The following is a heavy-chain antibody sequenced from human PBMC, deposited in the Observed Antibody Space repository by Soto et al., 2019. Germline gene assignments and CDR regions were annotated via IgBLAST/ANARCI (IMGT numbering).Heavy chain of an antibody. CDR1: GGTFSSYA. J-gene: IGHJ6*02. CDR3: ARLRFLDGAARYGMDV. V-gene: IGHV1-69*13. D-gene: IGHD3-3*01. CDR2: IIPIFGTA. Sequence: SVKVSCKASGGTFSSYAISRVRQAPGQGLEWMGGIIPIFGTANYAQKFQGRVTITADESTSTAYMELSSLRSEDTAVYYCARLRFLDGAARYGMDVWGQGTTVTVS.